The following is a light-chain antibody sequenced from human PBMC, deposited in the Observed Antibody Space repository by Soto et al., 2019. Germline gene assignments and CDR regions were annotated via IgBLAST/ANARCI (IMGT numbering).Light chain of an antibody. CDR1: QNINKD. J-gene: IGKJ4*01. CDR2: DAS. V-gene: IGKV1-33*01. CDR3: QEFDNLPLT. Sequence: DIQMTQSPSSLSASVGDRVTITCQATQNINKDLNWYHQKPGKAPNLLIYDASDLETGVPSRFSGSGSGTHFTLSISSLQPEDIGTYYCQEFDNLPLTFGGGTKVEI.